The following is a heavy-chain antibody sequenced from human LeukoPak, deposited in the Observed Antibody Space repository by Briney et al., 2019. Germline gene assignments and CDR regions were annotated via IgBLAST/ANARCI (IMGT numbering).Heavy chain of an antibody. J-gene: IGHJ4*02. D-gene: IGHD1-1*01. V-gene: IGHV3-74*01. CDR3: ARPGTGFDC. CDR1: GFTFSNYW. Sequence: GGSLRPSCAASGFTFSNYWMHWVRQAPGKGPVWVSRINTDGNITTYADSVKGRFSISRDNAKNALYLQMNSLRAEDTAVFYCARPGTGFDCWGQGTLVTVSS. CDR2: INTDGNIT.